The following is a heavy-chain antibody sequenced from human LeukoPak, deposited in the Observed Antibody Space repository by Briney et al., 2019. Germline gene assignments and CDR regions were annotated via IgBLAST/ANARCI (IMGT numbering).Heavy chain of an antibody. V-gene: IGHV1-8*03. CDR3: TRETSSRYFDY. CDR1: GYTFNTYE. Sequence: ASVTVSCTASGYTFNTYEISWVRQAPGQGLEWMGWMNPNSGNTGYAQKFQGRVTITRDTSINTAYMELSSLRSEDTAVYYCTRETSSRYFDYWGQGTLVTVSS. J-gene: IGHJ4*02. CDR2: MNPNSGNT.